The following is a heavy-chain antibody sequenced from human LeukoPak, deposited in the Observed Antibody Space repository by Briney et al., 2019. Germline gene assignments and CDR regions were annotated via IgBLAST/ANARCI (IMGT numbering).Heavy chain of an antibody. Sequence: ASVKVSCKASGYTFTSYYMHWVRQAPGQGLEWMGIINPSGGSTSYAQKFQGRVTVTRNTSISTAYMELSSLRSEDTAVYYCARGDRQFDPWGQGTLVTVSS. CDR1: GYTFTSYY. CDR2: INPSGGST. D-gene: IGHD2-15*01. J-gene: IGHJ5*02. CDR3: ARGDRQFDP. V-gene: IGHV1-46*01.